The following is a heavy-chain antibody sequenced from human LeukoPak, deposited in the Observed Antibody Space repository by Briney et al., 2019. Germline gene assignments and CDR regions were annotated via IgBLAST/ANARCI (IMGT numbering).Heavy chain of an antibody. D-gene: IGHD3-10*01. CDR1: GFTYSRYS. CDR2: ISGNSTAI. Sequence: GGSLRLSCAASGFTYSRYSMNWVRQAPGKGLEWISYISGNSTAIYYADSVKGRFTISRDNAKNSLYLQMNSLRAEDTAVYYCARHLNYYLDYWGQGTLVTVSS. V-gene: IGHV3-48*04. CDR3: ARHLNYYLDY. J-gene: IGHJ4*02.